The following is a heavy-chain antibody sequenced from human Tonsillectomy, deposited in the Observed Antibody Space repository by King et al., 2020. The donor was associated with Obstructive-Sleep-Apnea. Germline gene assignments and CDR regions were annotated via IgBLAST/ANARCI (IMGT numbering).Heavy chain of an antibody. V-gene: IGHV3-30-3*01. CDR2: ISYDGNNQ. CDR1: GFTFSRYA. CDR3: ARDEQYWRFGALFYYGMDV. D-gene: IGHD3-10*01. Sequence: VQLVESGGGVVQPGRSLRLSCAASGFTFSRYAMHWVRQAPGKGLEWVAVISYDGNNQYYADSVKGRFTISRDNSNTTVHLQMNSLRTEDTAVFYCARDEQYWRFGALFYYGMDVWGQGTTVTVSS. J-gene: IGHJ6*02.